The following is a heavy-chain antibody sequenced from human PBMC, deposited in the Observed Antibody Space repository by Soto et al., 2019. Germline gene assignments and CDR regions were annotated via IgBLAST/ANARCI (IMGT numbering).Heavy chain of an antibody. CDR2: INDNGGTT. Sequence: RGGSLGLTWAASGLTLRTYSMLWVRQAPGKGLQYVSAINDNGGTTSYADSVKGRFIISRDNSQNTLYLQMSSLRTEDTAVYYCVTGYSSGWYEIYWGQGNLVTGCS. CDR1: GLTLRTYS. D-gene: IGHD6-19*01. J-gene: IGHJ4*02. CDR3: VTGYSSGWYEIY. V-gene: IGHV3-64D*06.